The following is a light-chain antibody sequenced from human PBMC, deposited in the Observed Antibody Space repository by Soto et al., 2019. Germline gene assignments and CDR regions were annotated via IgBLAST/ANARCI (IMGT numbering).Light chain of an antibody. J-gene: IGKJ5*01. CDR3: QQRHMWPIT. Sequence: EIVMTQSPATLSVSPCERATLSLRASQSVSSNLAWYQQKPGQAPRLLIYDAYNRATGIPPRFSGSGSGTDFTLTISSLEPEDSAVYYCQQRHMWPITFGQGTRLEIK. CDR1: QSVSSN. CDR2: DAY. V-gene: IGKV3-11*01.